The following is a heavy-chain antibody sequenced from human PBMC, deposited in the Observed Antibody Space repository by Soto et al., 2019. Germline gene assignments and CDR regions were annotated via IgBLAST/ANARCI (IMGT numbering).Heavy chain of an antibody. Sequence: GGSLRLSCAASGFTFSDYAMHWVRQAPGKGLVWVSRINSDGSSISYADSVKGRFTISRDNSKKTLYLQMNSLRPEDTALYYCAKDEYYYSRSGYYIFDSWGQGTLVTVSS. J-gene: IGHJ4*02. V-gene: IGHV3-74*01. CDR3: AKDEYYYSRSGYYIFDS. CDR1: GFTFSDYA. D-gene: IGHD3-22*01. CDR2: INSDGSSI.